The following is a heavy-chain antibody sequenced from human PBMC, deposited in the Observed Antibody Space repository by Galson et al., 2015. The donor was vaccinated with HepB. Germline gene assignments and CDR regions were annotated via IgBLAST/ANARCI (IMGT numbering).Heavy chain of an antibody. V-gene: IGHV3-7*01. J-gene: IGHJ2*01. Sequence: SLRLSCAASGFTFSSYWMSWVRQAPGKGLEWVANIKQDGSEKYYVDSVKGRFTISRDNAKNSLYLQMNSLRAEDTAVYYCARVKVYDFWNGYYTGYWYFDLWGRGTLVTVSS. D-gene: IGHD3-3*01. CDR3: ARVKVYDFWNGYYTGYWYFDL. CDR1: GFTFSSYW. CDR2: IKQDGSEK.